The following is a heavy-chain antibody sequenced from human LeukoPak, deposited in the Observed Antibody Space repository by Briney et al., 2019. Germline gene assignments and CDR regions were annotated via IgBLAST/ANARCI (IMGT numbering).Heavy chain of an antibody. Sequence: GGSLRLSCAASGFTFSSAWMSWVRQAPGKGLEWVGRIKRETEGGTTEYAAPVKGRFTISRDDSKTTLYPQMDSLKTEDTAVYYCTTNVIVGAATFDYWGQGALVTVSS. J-gene: IGHJ4*02. V-gene: IGHV3-15*01. D-gene: IGHD1-26*01. CDR3: TTNVIVGAATFDY. CDR2: IKRETEGGTT. CDR1: GFTFSSAW.